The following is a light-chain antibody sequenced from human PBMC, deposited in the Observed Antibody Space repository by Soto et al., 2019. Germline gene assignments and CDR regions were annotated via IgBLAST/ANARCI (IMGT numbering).Light chain of an antibody. CDR3: QQRSNWPLT. CDR2: DAS. Sequence: EIVLTQSPATLSLTRGERATLSCRASQSVSSYLAWYQQKPGQAPRLLIYDASKRATGIPARFSGSGSGTDFTLTISSLEPEDFAVYYCQQRSNWPLTFGQGTRLEIK. V-gene: IGKV3-11*01. CDR1: QSVSSY. J-gene: IGKJ5*01.